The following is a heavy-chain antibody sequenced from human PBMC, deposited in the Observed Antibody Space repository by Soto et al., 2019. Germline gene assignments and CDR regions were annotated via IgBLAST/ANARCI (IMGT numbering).Heavy chain of an antibody. CDR2: MNPNSGNT. V-gene: IGHV1-8*01. CDR1: GYTFTSYD. CDR3: ASSGGYSPGSFDY. D-gene: IGHD5-12*01. J-gene: IGHJ4*02. Sequence: ASVKVSCKASGYTFTSYDINWVRQATGQGLEWMGWMNPNSGNTGYAQKFQGRVTMTRNTSISTAYMELSSLRSEDTAVFYCASSGGYSPGSFDYWGQGTLVTVSS.